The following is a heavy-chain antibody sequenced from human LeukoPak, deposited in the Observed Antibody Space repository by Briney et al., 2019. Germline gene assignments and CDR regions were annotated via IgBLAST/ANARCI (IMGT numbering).Heavy chain of an antibody. CDR1: GFPFYSYG. CDR2: LSYDGSIK. J-gene: IGHJ3*02. D-gene: IGHD3-22*01. CDR3: ARDGNYDSSGPGDAFDI. Sequence: PGGSLRLSCAASGFPFYSYGLHWVRQAPGKGLEWVAFLSYDGSIKYYADSAKGRFTISRDNSKNTVYLQMNSLRAEDTAVYYCARDGNYDSSGPGDAFDIWGQGTMVTVSS. V-gene: IGHV3-30*03.